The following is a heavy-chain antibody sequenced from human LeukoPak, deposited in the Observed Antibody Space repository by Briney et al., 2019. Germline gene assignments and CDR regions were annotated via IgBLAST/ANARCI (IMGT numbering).Heavy chain of an antibody. D-gene: IGHD2-15*01. Sequence: PGRSLRHSCAASGFTFTTYVMHWVRQAPGKGLEWVAVISHTGSIETYADSVKGRFTISRDNSKNTVYLQMNSLKAEDTAVYYCARDRAVALPTYYYYMDVWGKGTTVTVSS. CDR2: ISHTGSIE. V-gene: IGHV3-30*04. CDR3: ARDRAVALPTYYYYMDV. J-gene: IGHJ6*03. CDR1: GFTFTTYV.